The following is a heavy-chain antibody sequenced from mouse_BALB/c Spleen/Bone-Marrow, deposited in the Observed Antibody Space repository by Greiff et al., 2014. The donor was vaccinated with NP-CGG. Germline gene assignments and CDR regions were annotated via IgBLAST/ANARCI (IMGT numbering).Heavy chain of an antibody. D-gene: IGHD1-1*01. CDR1: GYTFTTYW. Sequence: QVQLKESGAELAKPGASVKMSCKASGYTFTTYWMHWGKKRPGQGLEWIGYINPSTGYTEYVQKFKDKATLTADKSSSTAYMQLNSLTSEDSSVYYCVLITPVVSDYWGQGTTLTVSS. V-gene: IGHV1-4*01. CDR2: INPSTGYT. CDR3: VLITPVVSDY. J-gene: IGHJ2*01.